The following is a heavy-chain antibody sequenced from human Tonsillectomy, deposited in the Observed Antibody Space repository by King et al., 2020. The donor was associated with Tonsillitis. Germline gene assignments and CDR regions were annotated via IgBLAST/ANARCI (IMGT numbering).Heavy chain of an antibody. V-gene: IGHV4-59*08. D-gene: IGHD3-10*01. CDR3: ARHSGGNHDVFDI. Sequence: QLQESGPGLVKSSETLSLTCTVSGGSISSYYWSWIRQPPGKGLEWIGYINYSGSTNYNPSLKSRVTISEDTSKNQFSLGLSSVTAADTAVYYCARHSGGNHDVFDIWGQGTVVTVSS. CDR1: GGSISSYY. CDR2: INYSGST. J-gene: IGHJ3*02.